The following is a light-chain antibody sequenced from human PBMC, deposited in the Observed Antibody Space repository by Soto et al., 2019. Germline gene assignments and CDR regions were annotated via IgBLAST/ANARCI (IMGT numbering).Light chain of an antibody. Sequence: QSVLTQPASVSGSPGQSITISCSGTSSDIGAYDHVAWYQQITGKTPKLMIYSVSNRPPGGSNRFSGSKSGNTASLNISGVQAESQAYYYCISYTVSRSYVFGSGTKLTVL. CDR3: ISYTVSRSYV. CDR2: SVS. CDR1: SSDIGAYDH. V-gene: IGLV2-14*01. J-gene: IGLJ1*01.